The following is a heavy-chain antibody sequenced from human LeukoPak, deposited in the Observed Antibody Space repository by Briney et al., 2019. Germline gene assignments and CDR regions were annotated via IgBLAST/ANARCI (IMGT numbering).Heavy chain of an antibody. CDR2: IYSSGDT. CDR3: ARGSDIPGTTSIFDS. J-gene: IGHJ4*02. CDR1: GGSISAYY. Sequence: SETLSLTCTVSGGSISAYYWSWIRQPAGKGPEWLGRIYSSGDTNYDPSLKSRVTMSVDTSKNQFSLKLSSVTAADTAVYYCARGSDIPGTTSIFDSWGQGTLVTVSS. D-gene: IGHD1-20*01. V-gene: IGHV4-4*07.